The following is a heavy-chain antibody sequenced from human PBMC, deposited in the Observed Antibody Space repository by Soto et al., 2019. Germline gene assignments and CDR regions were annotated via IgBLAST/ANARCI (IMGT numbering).Heavy chain of an antibody. J-gene: IGHJ4*02. Sequence: GGSLRLSCAASGFTFSSYAMHWVRQAPGKGLEWVAVISYDGSNKYYADSVKGRFTISRDNSKNTLYLQMNSLRAEDTAVYYCARDLSNYDFWSGYPLDYWGQGTLVTVSS. CDR1: GFTFSSYA. V-gene: IGHV3-30-3*01. CDR3: ARDLSNYDFWSGYPLDY. CDR2: ISYDGSNK. D-gene: IGHD3-3*01.